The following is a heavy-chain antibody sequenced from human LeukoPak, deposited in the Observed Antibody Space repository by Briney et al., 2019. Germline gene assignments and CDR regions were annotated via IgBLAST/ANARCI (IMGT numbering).Heavy chain of an antibody. CDR2: ISAYNGNT. V-gene: IGHV1-18*01. CDR3: ARDLSLVTMIVVVIDYYYGMDV. Sequence: ASVKVSCKASGYTFTSYGISWVRQAPGQGLEWMGWISAYNGNTNYAQKLQGRVTMTTDTSTSTAYMELRSQRSDDTAVYYCARDLSLVTMIVVVIDYYYGMDVWGQGTTVTVSS. D-gene: IGHD3-22*01. J-gene: IGHJ6*02. CDR1: GYTFTSYG.